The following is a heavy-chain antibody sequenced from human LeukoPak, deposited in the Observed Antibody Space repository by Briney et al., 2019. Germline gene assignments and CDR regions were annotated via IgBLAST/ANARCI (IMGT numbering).Heavy chain of an antibody. Sequence: GGSLRLSCAASGFTFSSYGMNWVRQAPGKGLEWVAVISYDGSNKYYADSVKGRFTISRDNSKNTLYLQMNSLRAEDTAVYYCAKDILQAAAGTYYYGMDVWGQGTTVTVSS. CDR1: GFTFSSYG. CDR3: AKDILQAAAGTYYYGMDV. CDR2: ISYDGSNK. J-gene: IGHJ6*02. V-gene: IGHV3-30*18. D-gene: IGHD6-13*01.